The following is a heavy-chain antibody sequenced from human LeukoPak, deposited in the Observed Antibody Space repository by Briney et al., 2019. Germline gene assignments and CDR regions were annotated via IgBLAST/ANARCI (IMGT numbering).Heavy chain of an antibody. Sequence: ASVKVSCKASGYTFTGYYMHWVRQAPGQGLEWMGWINPNSGGTNYAQKFQGRVTMTRDTSISTAYMELSRLRSDDTAVYYCARARNDRYYYYYMDVWGKGTTVTVSS. D-gene: IGHD1-1*01. CDR2: INPNSGGT. J-gene: IGHJ6*03. V-gene: IGHV1-2*02. CDR3: ARARNDRYYYYYMDV. CDR1: GYTFTGYY.